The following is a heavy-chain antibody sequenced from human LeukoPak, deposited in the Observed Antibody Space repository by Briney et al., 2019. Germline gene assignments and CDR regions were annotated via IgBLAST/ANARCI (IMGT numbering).Heavy chain of an antibody. V-gene: IGHV4-59*01. CDR1: GGSISSDY. Sequence: PETLCLTCAVSGGSISSDYWCWIRQTPGKGLEWGGHIYYSVSTNYNPALKSRVTMSVDTSENQSSLKLSSVTAADTAVYYCARGYSSSWYEYYGMDVWGQGTTVTVSS. CDR2: IYYSVST. D-gene: IGHD6-13*01. J-gene: IGHJ6*02. CDR3: ARGYSSSWYEYYGMDV.